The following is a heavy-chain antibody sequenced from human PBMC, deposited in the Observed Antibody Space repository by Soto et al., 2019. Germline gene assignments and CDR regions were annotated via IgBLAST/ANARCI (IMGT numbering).Heavy chain of an antibody. D-gene: IGHD4-17*01. V-gene: IGHV3-9*01. J-gene: IGHJ6*03. CDR3: AKDKSTGEYSYYRYMDV. CDR2: ISWNSGNL. Sequence: EVQLVESGGGLVQADRSLRLSCAASGFSFGDYAMHWVRQAPGRGLEWVSGISWNSGNLDYADSVKGRFTISRDNAKNSLYLQMNSLRPEDTALYFCAKDKSTGEYSYYRYMDVWGKGTTVTVSS. CDR1: GFSFGDYA.